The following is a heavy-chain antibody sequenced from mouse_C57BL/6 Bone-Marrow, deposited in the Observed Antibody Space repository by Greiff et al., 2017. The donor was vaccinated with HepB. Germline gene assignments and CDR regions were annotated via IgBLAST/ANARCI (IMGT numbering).Heavy chain of an antibody. CDR1: GYTFPDYN. J-gene: IGHJ2*01. Sequence: EVQLVESGPELVKPGASVKIPCKASGYTFPDYNMDWVKQSHGKSLEWIGDINPNNGGTIYNQKFKGKATLTVDKSSSTAYMELRSLTSEDTAVYYCARSTMITTLLDYWGQGTTLTVSS. CDR2: INPNNGGT. V-gene: IGHV1-18*01. D-gene: IGHD2-4*01. CDR3: ARSTMITTLLDY.